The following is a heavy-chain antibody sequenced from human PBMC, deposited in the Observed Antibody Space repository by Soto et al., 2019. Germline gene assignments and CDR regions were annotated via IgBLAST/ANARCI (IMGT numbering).Heavy chain of an antibody. V-gene: IGHV4-30-4*01. CDR3: ARGAALNTYYNYSGMDV. Sequence: SETLSLTCTVSGGCISSDDYYWSWIRQPPGKGLEWIGYIYYSGSAYYTPSLQSRVSISIDTSKNQFSLKLTSVTATDTAVYFCARGAALNTYYNYSGMDVWGQGTTVTVSS. CDR1: GGCISSDDYY. J-gene: IGHJ6*02. D-gene: IGHD6-25*01. CDR2: IYYSGSA.